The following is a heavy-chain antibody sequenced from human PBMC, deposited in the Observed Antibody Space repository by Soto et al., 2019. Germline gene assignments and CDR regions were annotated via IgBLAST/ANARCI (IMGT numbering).Heavy chain of an antibody. CDR1: GFTFRTYA. J-gene: IGHJ4*02. D-gene: IGHD3-10*01. Sequence: PGGSLRLSCAASGFTFRTYAMHWVRQAPGKGLEWVAVISYDGSNEYYVDSVKGRFTISRDNSKNTLYLQMNSPREEDTAVYYCARGSVGHYNSGTLLVWCQGILVTVFS. CDR2: ISYDGSNE. V-gene: IGHV3-30-3*01. CDR3: ARGSVGHYNSGTLLV.